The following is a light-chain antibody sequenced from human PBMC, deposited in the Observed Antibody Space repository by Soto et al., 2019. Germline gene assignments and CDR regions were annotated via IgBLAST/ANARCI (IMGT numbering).Light chain of an antibody. CDR3: QQHKNGPRT. V-gene: IGKV4-1*01. J-gene: IGKJ4*01. Sequence: DVVLTQSPESLSVSLHETATFHCKSSPTVLPSSSNKNYLAWYQQKPGQPPKLLIYGASNRESGVPDRFSGSGSGTDFTLTIGSLEAEDVAVYYCQQHKNGPRTFGEGTKVDIK. CDR1: PTVLPSSSNKNY. CDR2: GAS.